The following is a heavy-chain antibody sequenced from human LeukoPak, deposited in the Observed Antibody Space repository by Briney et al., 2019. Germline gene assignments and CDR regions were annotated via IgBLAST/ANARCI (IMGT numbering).Heavy chain of an antibody. V-gene: IGHV3-20*04. D-gene: IGHD4-17*01. Sequence: GGSLRLSCAASGFTFDDYGMSWVRPAPGKGLEWVSSINWNGGSTAYADSVKGRFTISRDNSKNTLYLQMNSLRAEDTAVYYCANLYYGDYATGWGQGTLVTVSS. CDR2: INWNGGST. CDR3: ANLYYGDYATG. CDR1: GFTFDDYG. J-gene: IGHJ4*02.